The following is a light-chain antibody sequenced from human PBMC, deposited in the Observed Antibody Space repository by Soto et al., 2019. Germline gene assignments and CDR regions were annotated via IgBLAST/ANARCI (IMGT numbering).Light chain of an antibody. Sequence: EIVMTQSLVTLSVYPGERVTLSCRASQSVSSNLAWYQQKPGQAPSLLIYGAFTRATGIPARFGGTGSGTEFTLTISSLQSEDFALYYCQQYNDWPLTFGQGTKVDIK. CDR2: GAF. CDR1: QSVSSN. CDR3: QQYNDWPLT. V-gene: IGKV3-15*01. J-gene: IGKJ1*01.